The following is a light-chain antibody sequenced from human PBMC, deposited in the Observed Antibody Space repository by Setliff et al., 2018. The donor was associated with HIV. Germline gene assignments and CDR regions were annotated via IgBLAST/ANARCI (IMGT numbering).Light chain of an antibody. Sequence: QSVLAQPASVSGSPGQSITISCTGTSGDVGLYNYVSWYQQHPGKVPKVMIYDVTNRPSGVSNRFSGSKSGNTASLTISGLQAEDEADYYCTSYTTSRTVVFGGGTKVTVL. V-gene: IGLV2-14*01. CDR1: SGDVGLYNY. J-gene: IGLJ2*01. CDR3: TSYTTSRTVV. CDR2: DVT.